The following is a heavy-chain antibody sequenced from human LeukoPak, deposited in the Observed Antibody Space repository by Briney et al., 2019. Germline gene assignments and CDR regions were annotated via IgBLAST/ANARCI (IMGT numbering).Heavy chain of an antibody. Sequence: PGGSLRLSCAASGFTFSSYEMNRVRQAPGKGLEWVSYISSSGTTIYYADSVKGRFTISRDNAKNSLYLQMNSLRAEDTGVYYCARDAMVRGIIIIPFDYWGQGTLVTVSS. V-gene: IGHV3-48*03. CDR3: ARDAMVRGIIIIPFDY. D-gene: IGHD3-10*01. J-gene: IGHJ4*02. CDR1: GFTFSSYE. CDR2: ISSSGTTI.